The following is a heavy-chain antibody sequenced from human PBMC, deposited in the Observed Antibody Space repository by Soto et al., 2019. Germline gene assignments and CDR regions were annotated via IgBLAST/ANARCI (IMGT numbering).Heavy chain of an antibody. V-gene: IGHV1-46*01. D-gene: IGHD6-6*01. Sequence: GASVKVSCKASGYTFTSYYMHWVRQAPGQGLEWMGIINPSGGSTSYAQKFQGRVTMTRDTSTSTVYMELSSLRAEDTAVYYCARHGMAARKYFHKYLDVWGQGTTVTVSS. CDR3: ARHGMAARKYFHKYLDV. CDR1: GYTFTSYY. J-gene: IGHJ6*02. CDR2: INPSGGST.